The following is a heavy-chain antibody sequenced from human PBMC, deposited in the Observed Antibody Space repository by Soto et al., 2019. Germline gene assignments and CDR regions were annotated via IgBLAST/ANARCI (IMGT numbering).Heavy chain of an antibody. Sequence: GGSLRLSYAACGFTCSGSWLHWLRPAAGKGLVWVSRINGDGTGIQYADSVKGRFTISRDNAKNTLYLQMNSLRADDTAVYFCARAAQFNYGGNSGFDYWGQGTLLT. CDR1: GFTCSGSW. CDR2: INGDGTGI. CDR3: ARAAQFNYGGNSGFDY. J-gene: IGHJ4*02. D-gene: IGHD4-17*01. V-gene: IGHV3-74*03.